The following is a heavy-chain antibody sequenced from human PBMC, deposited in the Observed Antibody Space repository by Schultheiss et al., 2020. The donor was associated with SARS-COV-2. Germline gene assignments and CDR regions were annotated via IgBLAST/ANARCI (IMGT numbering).Heavy chain of an antibody. D-gene: IGHD6-19*01. Sequence: GGSLRLSCAASGFTFSSYGMHWVRQAPGKGLEWVAVISYDGSNKYYADSVKGRFTISRDNSKNTLYLQMNSLRAEDTAVYYCAREEGLFYSSGWPYWGQGTLVTVSS. J-gene: IGHJ4*02. V-gene: IGHV3-33*05. CDR2: ISYDGSNK. CDR1: GFTFSSYG. CDR3: AREEGLFYSSGWPY.